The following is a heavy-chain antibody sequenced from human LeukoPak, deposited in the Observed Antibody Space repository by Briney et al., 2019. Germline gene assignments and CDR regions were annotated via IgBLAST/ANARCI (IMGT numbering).Heavy chain of an antibody. Sequence: GGSLRLSCAASGFSFSTYTMAWVRQAPGGGLEWASAISGDGGATYYADAVKGRFAISRDNSKSTLYLQMNSLRAEDTAMYYCVKDFGRNLGGPGYWGRGTLVTVSS. V-gene: IGHV3-23*01. D-gene: IGHD3-10*01. CDR1: GFSFSTYT. CDR2: ISGDGGAT. CDR3: VKDFGRNLGGPGY. J-gene: IGHJ4*02.